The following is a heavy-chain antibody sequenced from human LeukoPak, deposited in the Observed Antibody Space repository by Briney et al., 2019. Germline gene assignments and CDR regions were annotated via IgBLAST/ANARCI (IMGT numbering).Heavy chain of an antibody. CDR1: GFTFSSYG. CDR3: ARDSYYTSTSCYIDY. CDR2: IWHDGSSK. V-gene: IGHV3-30*19. Sequence: GGSLRLSCAASGFTFSSYGMHWVRQAPGKGLEWVAVIWHDGSSKYYADSVKGRFTISRDNSKNTLYLQMNSLRAEDTAVYYCARDSYYTSTSCYIDYWGQGTLVTVSS. D-gene: IGHD2-2*01. J-gene: IGHJ4*02.